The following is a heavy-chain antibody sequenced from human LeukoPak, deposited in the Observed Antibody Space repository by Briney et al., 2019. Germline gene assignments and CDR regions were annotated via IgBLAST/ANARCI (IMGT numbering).Heavy chain of an antibody. V-gene: IGHV3-23*01. CDR1: GFTFSSYA. CDR2: ISGSGGST. J-gene: IGHJ5*02. Sequence: GGSLRLSCAASGFTFSSYAMSWVRQAPGEGLEWVSAISGSGGSTYYADSVKGRFTISRDNSKNTLYLQMNSLRAEDTAVYYCAKNRPTYYDYIWGSYRPNWFDPWGQGTLVTVSS. D-gene: IGHD3-16*02. CDR3: AKNRPTYYDYIWGSYRPNWFDP.